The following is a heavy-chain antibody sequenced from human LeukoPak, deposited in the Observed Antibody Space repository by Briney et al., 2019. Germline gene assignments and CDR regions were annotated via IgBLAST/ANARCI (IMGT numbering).Heavy chain of an antibody. CDR2: RYWDDDK. D-gene: IGHD4-17*01. CDR1: GFALRTSGVG. Sequence: SGPTLLHPTPTLTLTCTFSGFALRTSGVGVGWIRQPPVKALEWLSLRYWDDDKRYSPSLKTRLTITKDTSKTQVVLTMTNMDPVDTATYYCAHAYGDYFDYWGQGTLVTVSS. CDR3: AHAYGDYFDY. V-gene: IGHV2-5*02. J-gene: IGHJ4*02.